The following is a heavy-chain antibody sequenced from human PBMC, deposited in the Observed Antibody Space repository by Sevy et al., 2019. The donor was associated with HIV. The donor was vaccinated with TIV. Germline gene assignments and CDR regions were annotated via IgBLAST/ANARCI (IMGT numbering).Heavy chain of an antibody. Sequence: GGSLRLSCAASGFTFSSYAMSWVRQAPGKGLEWVSAISGSGGSTYYAYSVKGRFTISRDNSKNTLYLQMNSLRAEDTAVYYCAKVGGYGDYYDSSGNFDYWGQGTLVTVSS. CDR2: ISGSGGST. CDR3: AKVGGYGDYYDSSGNFDY. CDR1: GFTFSSYA. J-gene: IGHJ4*02. D-gene: IGHD3-22*01. V-gene: IGHV3-23*01.